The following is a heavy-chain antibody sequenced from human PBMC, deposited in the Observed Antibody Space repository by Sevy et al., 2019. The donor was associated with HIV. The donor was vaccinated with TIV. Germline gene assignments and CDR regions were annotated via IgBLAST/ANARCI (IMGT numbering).Heavy chain of an antibody. CDR3: AREGSPYDTYYYYYGMDV. Sequence: GGSLRLSCAASGFTFNSYWMGWVRQAPGKGLEWVANIKQDESEKYYVDSVKGRFTISRDNSQNSLFLQMNTLRAEDTAVYYCAREGSPYDTYYYYYGMDVWGQGTTVTVSS. CDR2: IKQDESEK. CDR1: GFTFNSYW. V-gene: IGHV3-7*01. D-gene: IGHD5-12*01. J-gene: IGHJ6*02.